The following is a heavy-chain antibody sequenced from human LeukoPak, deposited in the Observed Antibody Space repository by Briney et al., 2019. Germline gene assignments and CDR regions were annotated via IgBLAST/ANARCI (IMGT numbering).Heavy chain of an antibody. J-gene: IGHJ5*02. CDR2: IYYSGST. CDR1: GGSISSYY. Sequence: SETLSLTCTVSGGSISSYYWSWIRQPPGKGLEWIGHIYYSGSTNYNPSLKSRVTMSVDTSKNQFSLKLSSVTAADTAVYYCARVPRGNWFDPWGQGTLVTVSS. CDR3: ARVPRGNWFDP. V-gene: IGHV4-59*12.